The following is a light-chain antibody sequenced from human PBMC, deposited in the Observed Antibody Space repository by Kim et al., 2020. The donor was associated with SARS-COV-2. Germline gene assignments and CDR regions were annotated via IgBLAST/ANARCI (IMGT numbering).Light chain of an antibody. V-gene: IGKV1D-16*01. CDR1: QGISSW. CDR3: QQYDSYPRT. CDR2: AAS. Sequence: DIQMTQSPSSLSASVGDRVTITCRASQGISSWLAWYQQKPEKAPKCLIYAASSLQSGVPSRFSGSGSGTDFTLTNNSLQPEDFATYYCQQYDSYPRTFGQGTKVDIK. J-gene: IGKJ1*01.